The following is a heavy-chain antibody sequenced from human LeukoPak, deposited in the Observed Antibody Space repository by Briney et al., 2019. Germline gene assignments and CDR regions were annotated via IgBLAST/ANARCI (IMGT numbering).Heavy chain of an antibody. J-gene: IGHJ6*02. CDR3: TRFTRYCRGGSCPFGMDV. CDR2: IRSKANSYAT. CDR1: GFTFSGSA. Sequence: GGSLKLSCAASGFTFSGSAMHWVRQASGKGLEWVGRIRSKANSYATAYAASVKGRFTISRDDSKNTAYLQMNSLKTEDTAVYYCTRFTRYCRGGSCPFGMDVWGQGTTVTVSS. D-gene: IGHD2-15*01. V-gene: IGHV3-73*01.